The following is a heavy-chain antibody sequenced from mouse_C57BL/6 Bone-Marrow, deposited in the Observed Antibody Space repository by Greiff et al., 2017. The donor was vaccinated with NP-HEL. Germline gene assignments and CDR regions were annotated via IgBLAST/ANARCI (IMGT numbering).Heavy chain of an antibody. V-gene: IGHV1-81*01. Sequence: VKLMESGAELARPGASVKLSCTASGYTFTSYGISWVRQRTGQGLEWIGEIYPRGGNTYYNEKFKGRATLSADKSSSTAYMELRSLTSEDSAVDCCASDGYFDYWGQGTTLTVSS. CDR2: IYPRGGNT. CDR1: GYTFTSYG. J-gene: IGHJ2*01. CDR3: ASDGYFDY. D-gene: IGHD2-3*01.